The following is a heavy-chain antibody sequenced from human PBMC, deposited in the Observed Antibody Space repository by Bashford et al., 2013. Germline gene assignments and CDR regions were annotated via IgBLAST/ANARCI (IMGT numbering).Heavy chain of an antibody. CDR1: GLTFSSSW. CDR3: ARDLRDSQYAVWDY. D-gene: IGHD3-16*01. V-gene: IGHV3-7*01. CDR2: IKKDGSXK. Sequence: GGSLRLSCAASGLTFSSSWMSWVRQAPGKGLGWVASIKKDGSXKYYVDSVKGRFTISRDNAKNSLYLQMSSLRAEDTAVYYCARDLRDSQYAVWDYWGQGTLVTVSS. J-gene: IGHJ4*02.